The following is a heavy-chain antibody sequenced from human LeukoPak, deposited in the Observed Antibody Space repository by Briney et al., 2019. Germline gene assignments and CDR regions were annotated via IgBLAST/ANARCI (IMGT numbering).Heavy chain of an antibody. D-gene: IGHD1-26*01. CDR3: ARAGSGSYPGYFQH. CDR1: GFTVSSNY. CDR2: IYSGGST. V-gene: IGHV3-53*01. J-gene: IGHJ1*01. Sequence: GSLRLSCAASGFTVSSNYMSWVRQAPGKGLEWVSVIYSGGSTYYADSVEGRFTISRDNSKNTLYLQMNSLRAEDTAVYYCARAGSGSYPGYFQHWGQGTLVTVSS.